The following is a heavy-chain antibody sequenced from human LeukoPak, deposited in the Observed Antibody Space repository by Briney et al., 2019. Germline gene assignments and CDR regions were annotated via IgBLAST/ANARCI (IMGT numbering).Heavy chain of an antibody. CDR3: TADSSNPDGYFDY. V-gene: IGHV3-49*04. CDR2: IRSKAYGGTT. CDR1: GFTFSSYA. J-gene: IGHJ4*02. Sequence: GGSLRLSCAASGFTFSSYAMSWVRQAPGKGLEWVGFIRSKAYGGTTEYAASVKGRFTISRDDSKSIAYLQMNSLKTEDTAVYYCTADSSNPDGYFDYWGQGTLVTVSS. D-gene: IGHD6-13*01.